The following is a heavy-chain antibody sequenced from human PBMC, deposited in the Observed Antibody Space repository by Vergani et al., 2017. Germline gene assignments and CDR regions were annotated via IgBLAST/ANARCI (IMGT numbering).Heavy chain of an antibody. V-gene: IGHV3-30*04. D-gene: IGHD3-3*01. CDR3: ARFSYYYGMDV. CDR2: ISYDGSNK. J-gene: IGHJ6*02. CDR1: GFTFSSYA. Sequence: QVQLVESGGGVVQPGRSLRLSCAASGFTFSSYAMHWVRQAPGKGLEWVAVISYDGSNKYYADSVKGRFTISRDNSKNTLYLQMNSLRAEDTAVYYCARFSYYYGMDVWGQGTTVTVSS.